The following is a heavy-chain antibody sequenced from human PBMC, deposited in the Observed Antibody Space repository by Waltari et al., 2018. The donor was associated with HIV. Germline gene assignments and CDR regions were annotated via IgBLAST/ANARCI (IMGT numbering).Heavy chain of an antibody. Sequence: VRLVESGGGVIQPGGALTLSCDASGFTFSSFGLHWVRQAPGRGLQWFAFIRVDGTGEYYLESVKARFIISRDNSNNTLLLQMTDLTTDDTAIYFCAKDFKSRAFDPSFVDSWGQGTLLTVSS. CDR3: AKDFKSRAFDPSFVDS. D-gene: IGHD3-9*01. CDR1: GFTFSSFG. V-gene: IGHV3-30*02. J-gene: IGHJ1*01. CDR2: IRVDGTGE.